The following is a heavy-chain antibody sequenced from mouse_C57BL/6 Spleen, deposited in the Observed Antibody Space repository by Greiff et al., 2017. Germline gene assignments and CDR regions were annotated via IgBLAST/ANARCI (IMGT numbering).Heavy chain of an antibody. CDR1: ISLSTSGMGL. CDR3: SGPPMITTLYYYAMDY. J-gene: IGHJ4*01. V-gene: IGHV8-2*01. Sequence: QVTLKVSGPGILQPSQTLSLACTFSGISLSTSGMGLSWLRKPSGKALEWLASIWNNDNYYNPSLKSRLTISKETSNYPVFLKLTSVYTADSATYYGASGPPMITTLYYYAMDYWGQGTSVTVSS. CDR2: WNNDNY. D-gene: IGHD2-4*01.